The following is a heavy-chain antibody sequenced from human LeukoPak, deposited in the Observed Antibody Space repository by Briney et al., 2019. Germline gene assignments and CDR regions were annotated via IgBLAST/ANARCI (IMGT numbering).Heavy chain of an antibody. Sequence: ASVKVSCKASGGTFSSYAISWVRQAPEQGLEWMGGIIPIFGTANYAQKFQGRVTITADESTSTAYMELSSLRSEDTAVYYCARHGLWTTVTTLYYWGQGTLVTVSS. CDR3: ARHGLWTTVTTLYY. CDR1: GGTFSSYA. J-gene: IGHJ4*02. CDR2: IIPIFGTA. D-gene: IGHD4-17*01. V-gene: IGHV1-69*13.